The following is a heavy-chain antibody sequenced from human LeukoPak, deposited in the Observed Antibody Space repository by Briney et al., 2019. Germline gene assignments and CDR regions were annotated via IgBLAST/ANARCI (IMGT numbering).Heavy chain of an antibody. CDR3: AREISRFGY. J-gene: IGHJ4*02. CDR2: IYTGGTT. D-gene: IGHD3-3*01. V-gene: IGHV3-66*01. CDR1: GFTVSSSNY. Sequence: GGSLRLSCAASGFTVSSSNYMNWVRQAPGKGLEWVSGIYTGGTTYYTDSVKGRFTISRDNPNNTLYLQMHSLRAEDTAVYYCAREISRFGYWGQGTLVTVPS.